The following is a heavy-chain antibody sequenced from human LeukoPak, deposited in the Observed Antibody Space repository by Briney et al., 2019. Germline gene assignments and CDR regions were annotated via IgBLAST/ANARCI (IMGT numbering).Heavy chain of an antibody. V-gene: IGHV3-23*01. CDR3: AELGITMIGGV. CDR2: ISGSGSST. Sequence: GGSLRLSCAASGFTFRSYAMNWVRQAPGKGLEWVSVISGSGSSTYYADSVKGRFTISRDNAKNSQYLQMNSLRAEDTAVYYCAELGITMIGGVWGKGTTVTISS. J-gene: IGHJ6*04. CDR1: GFTFRSYA. D-gene: IGHD3-10*02.